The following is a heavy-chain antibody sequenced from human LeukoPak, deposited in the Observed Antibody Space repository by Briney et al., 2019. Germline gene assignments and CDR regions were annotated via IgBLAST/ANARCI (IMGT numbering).Heavy chain of an antibody. CDR2: IYTSGST. D-gene: IGHD6-19*01. Sequence: SETLSLTCTVSGGSISSGSYYWSWIRQPAGKGLEWIGRIYTSGSTNYNPSLKSRVTISVDTSKNQFSLKLSSVTAADTAVYYCARGIAVAALNWFDPWGQGTLVTVSS. CDR3: ARGIAVAALNWFDP. J-gene: IGHJ5*02. CDR1: GGSISSGSYY. V-gene: IGHV4-61*02.